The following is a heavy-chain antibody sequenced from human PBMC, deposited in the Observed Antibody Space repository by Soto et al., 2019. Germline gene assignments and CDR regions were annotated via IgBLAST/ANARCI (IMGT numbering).Heavy chain of an antibody. D-gene: IGHD3-10*01. J-gene: IGHJ4*02. CDR1: GFTFNNYH. CDR2: ISGSGGST. Sequence: EVQVLDSGRGLVQPGGSLRLSCAASGFTFNNYHMAWVHQAPAKGLEWVSTISGSGGSTFYADSVKGRFTISRDNSKNTVYLQMNSLRVEYTAVYYCAKRPLKFEGSYFDFWGQGTLVTVSS. CDR3: AKRPLKFEGSYFDF. V-gene: IGHV3-23*01.